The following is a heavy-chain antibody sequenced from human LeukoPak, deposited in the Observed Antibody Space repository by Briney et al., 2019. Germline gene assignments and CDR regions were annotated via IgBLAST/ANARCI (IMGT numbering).Heavy chain of an antibody. Sequence: GGSLRLSCAASGFTFSSYSMNWVRQAPGKGLEWVSSISSSSSYIYYADSVKGRFTISRDNAKNSLYLQMNSLRAEDTAVYYCARDGGAIAYYDSSGSWFDPWGQGTLVTVSS. CDR2: ISSSSSYI. V-gene: IGHV3-21*01. D-gene: IGHD3-22*01. CDR3: ARDGGAIAYYDSSGSWFDP. J-gene: IGHJ5*02. CDR1: GFTFSSYS.